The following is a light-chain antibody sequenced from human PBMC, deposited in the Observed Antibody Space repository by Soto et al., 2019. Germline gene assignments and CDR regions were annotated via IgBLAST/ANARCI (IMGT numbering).Light chain of an antibody. V-gene: IGLV2-14*03. J-gene: IGLJ1*01. CDR2: DVS. Sequence: LTQPASVSGSPGQSITISCTGTSSDVGGYNYVSWYQHHPGKAPKLMIYDVSNRPSGVSNRFSGSKSGNTASLTIYGLQPEDEADYYCSSYTTSNTRQIVFGTGTKVTVL. CDR3: SSYTTSNTRQIV. CDR1: SSDVGGYNY.